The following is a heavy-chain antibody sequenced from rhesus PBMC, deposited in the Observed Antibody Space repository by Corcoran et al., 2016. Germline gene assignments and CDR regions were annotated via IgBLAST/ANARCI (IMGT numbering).Heavy chain of an antibody. CDR2: IKPKAEGETA. CDR1: GFTCSKSW. J-gene: IGHJ4*01. Sequence: EVQLVESGAGWVKPGGSLRLSCEASGFTCSKSWRNWVRQAPGRGLEWVARIKPKAEGETADHGASVEGRFFVSRDDSKNTVFLQMNNLQIEDTAVYYCTTDGNIGTKDWVYWGQGVLVTVSS. V-gene: IGHV3-30*01. CDR3: TTDGNIGTKDWVY. D-gene: IGHD2-15*01.